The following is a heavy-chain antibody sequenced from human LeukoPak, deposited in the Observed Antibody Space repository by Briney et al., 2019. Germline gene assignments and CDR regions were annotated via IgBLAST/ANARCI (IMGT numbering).Heavy chain of an antibody. D-gene: IGHD6-13*01. CDR3: ASREMGSSWYEYGMDV. Sequence: SETLSLTCAVYGGSFSGYYWSWIRQPPGKGLEWIGEINHSGSTNYNPSLKSRVTISVDTSKNQFSLKLSSVTAADTAVYYCASREMGSSWYEYGMDVWGQGTTVTVSS. CDR1: GGSFSGYY. CDR2: INHSGST. J-gene: IGHJ6*02. V-gene: IGHV4-34*01.